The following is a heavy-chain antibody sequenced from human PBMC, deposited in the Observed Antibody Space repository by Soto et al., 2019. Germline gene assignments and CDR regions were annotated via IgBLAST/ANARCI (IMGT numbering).Heavy chain of an antibody. V-gene: IGHV1-3*01. CDR3: ARGIWVATQADYYLDS. D-gene: IGHD5-12*01. J-gene: IGHJ4*02. CDR2: INAGNGHT. CDR1: GYTFTGFA. Sequence: QVQLVQSGTEVMKPGASVKISCKASGYTFTGFAMHWVRQAPGQRLEWMGWINAGNGHTKYSQRFPGRVIITRDTSATTACMELSSLGSEDTAVYYCARGIWVATQADYYLDSWGQGTLVTVSS.